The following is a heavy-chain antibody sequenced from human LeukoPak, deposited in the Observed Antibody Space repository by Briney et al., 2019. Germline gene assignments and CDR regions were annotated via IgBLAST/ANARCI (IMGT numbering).Heavy chain of an antibody. D-gene: IGHD3-10*01. V-gene: IGHV4-4*07. CDR3: ARDSGTTGEVKFDP. CDR1: GGSISSYY. Sequence: SETLSLTCTVSGGSISSYYLSWIRQPAGKGLEWIGRVYGGGSTTYNPSLKSRVTMSVDTSKNQFSLKLSSVTAADTALYYCARDSGTTGEVKFDPWGQGTLVTVSS. J-gene: IGHJ5*02. CDR2: VYGGGST.